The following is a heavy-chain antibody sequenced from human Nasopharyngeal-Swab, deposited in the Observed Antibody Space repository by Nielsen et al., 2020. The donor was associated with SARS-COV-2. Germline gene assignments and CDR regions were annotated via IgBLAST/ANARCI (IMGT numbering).Heavy chain of an antibody. V-gene: IGHV1-46*01. J-gene: IGHJ6*02. CDR2: INPSGGST. Sequence: WVRQAPGQGLEWMGLINPSGGSTSYAQKFQGRVTMTRDTSTSTLYMEVSSLRSEDTAVYYCARAQGGYDLYYYSGMDVWGQGTTVTVSS. D-gene: IGHD5-12*01. CDR3: ARAQGGYDLYYYSGMDV.